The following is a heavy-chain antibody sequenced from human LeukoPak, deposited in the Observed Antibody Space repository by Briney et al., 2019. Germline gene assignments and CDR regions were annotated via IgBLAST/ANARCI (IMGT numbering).Heavy chain of an antibody. V-gene: IGHV1-2*02. CDR3: ARDSQPHRTPLLVRDYYYYMDV. CDR1: GYTFSGYY. J-gene: IGHJ6*03. D-gene: IGHD6-13*01. Sequence: GASVKVSCKASGYTFSGYYMHWVRQAPGQGLEWMGWINPNSGGTNYAQKFQGRVTMTRDTSISTAYMELSRLRSDDTAVYYCARDSQPHRTPLLVRDYYYYMDVWGKGTTVTVSS. CDR2: INPNSGGT.